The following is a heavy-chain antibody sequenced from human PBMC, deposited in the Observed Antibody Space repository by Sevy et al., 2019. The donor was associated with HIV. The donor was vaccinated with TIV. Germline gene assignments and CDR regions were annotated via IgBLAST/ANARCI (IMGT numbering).Heavy chain of an antibody. V-gene: IGHV4-30-4*01. CDR2: IYYSGST. J-gene: IGHJ5*02. Sequence: SETLSLTCTVSGGSISSGDYYWSWIRQPPGKGLEWIGYIYYSGSTYYNPSLKSRVTISVDTSKNQFSLKLSSVTAADTAVYYCARRVPALAGTWFAPWGQGTLATVSS. CDR1: GGSISSGDYY. CDR3: ARRVPALAGTWFAP.